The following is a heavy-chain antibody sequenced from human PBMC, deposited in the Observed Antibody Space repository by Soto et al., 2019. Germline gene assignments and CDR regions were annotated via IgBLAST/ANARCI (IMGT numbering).Heavy chain of an antibody. V-gene: IGHV4-30-4*01. Sequence: SETLSLTCTVSGGSISSGDYYWSWIRQPPGKGLEWIGYIYYSGSTYYNPSLKSRVTISVDTSKNQFSLKLSSVTAADTAVYYCARGSCSGGSCLHGSVDPFDIRGQGTMVTVSS. CDR2: IYYSGST. D-gene: IGHD2-15*01. J-gene: IGHJ3*02. CDR3: ARGSCSGGSCLHGSVDPFDI. CDR1: GGSISSGDYY.